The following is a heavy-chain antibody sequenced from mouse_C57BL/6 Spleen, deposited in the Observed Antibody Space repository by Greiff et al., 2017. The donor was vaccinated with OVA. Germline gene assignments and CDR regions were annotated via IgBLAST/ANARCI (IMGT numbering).Heavy chain of an antibody. V-gene: IGHV1-52*01. J-gene: IGHJ1*03. Sequence: QVQLQQPGAELVRPGSSVKLSCKASGYTFTSYWMHWVKQRPIQGLEWIGNIDPSDSETHYNQKFKDKATLTVDKSSSTAYMQLSSLTSEDSAVYYCARSYYGSSPWYFDVWGTGTTVNVSS. CDR1: GYTFTSYW. D-gene: IGHD1-1*01. CDR3: ARSYYGSSPWYFDV. CDR2: IDPSDSET.